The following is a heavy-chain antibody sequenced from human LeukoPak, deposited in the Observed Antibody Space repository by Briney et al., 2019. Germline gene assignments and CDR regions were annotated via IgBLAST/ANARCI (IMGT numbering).Heavy chain of an antibody. CDR2: ISWNSGSI. J-gene: IGHJ3*02. Sequence: PGGSLRLSCAASGFTFSSYSMNWVRQAPGKGLEWVSGISWNSGSIGYADSVKGRFTISRDNAKNSLYLQMNSLRAEDMALYYCAKASSNDAFDIWGQGTMVTVSS. CDR1: GFTFSSYS. V-gene: IGHV3-9*03. CDR3: AKASSNDAFDI. D-gene: IGHD2-2*01.